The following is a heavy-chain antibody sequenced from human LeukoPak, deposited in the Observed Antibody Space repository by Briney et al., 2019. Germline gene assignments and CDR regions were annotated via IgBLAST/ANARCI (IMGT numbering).Heavy chain of an antibody. Sequence: GGSLRLSCAASGFTFSSYAMSWVRQAPVKGLEWVSVISGSGGSTYYRDSVKGRFTISRDNSKNTLYLQMNSLRAEDTAVYYCAKDGTTTITFDYLGQGTLVTVSS. CDR1: GFTFSSYA. V-gene: IGHV3-23*01. J-gene: IGHJ4*02. CDR2: ISGSGGST. D-gene: IGHD1-1*01. CDR3: AKDGTTTITFDY.